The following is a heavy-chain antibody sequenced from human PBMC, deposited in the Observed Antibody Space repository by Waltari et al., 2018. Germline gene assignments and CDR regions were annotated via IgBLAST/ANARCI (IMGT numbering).Heavy chain of an antibody. CDR3: ASHSVETCWFDP. D-gene: IGHD5-18*01. Sequence: VQLVQPGAAVKKPGTSVKVSCKAPGYTLTAYSLPCARQAPGPGLEWMGWINPNSGGTTYEQKYQGRGTMTRDTSNSTAYMELSRLRSDDAAVYDCASHSVETCWFDPWGQGTLVTVSS. J-gene: IGHJ5*02. CDR2: INPNSGGT. CDR1: GYTLTAYS. V-gene: IGHV1-2*02.